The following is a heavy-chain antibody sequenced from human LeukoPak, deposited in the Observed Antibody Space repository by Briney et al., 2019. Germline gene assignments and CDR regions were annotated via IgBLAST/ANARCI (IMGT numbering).Heavy chain of an antibody. J-gene: IGHJ4*02. Sequence: GGSLRLSCAASGFTFSSYGMHWVRQAPGKGLEWVAVILSDGSKEFYTDSVKGRFTISRDNSKNTLYLQMNSLRAEDTAVYYCARDRGDGTQSPFYSWGQGTVVTVAS. CDR1: GFTFSSYG. V-gene: IGHV3-33*01. CDR3: ARDRGDGTQSPFYS. D-gene: IGHD5-24*01. CDR2: ILSDGSKE.